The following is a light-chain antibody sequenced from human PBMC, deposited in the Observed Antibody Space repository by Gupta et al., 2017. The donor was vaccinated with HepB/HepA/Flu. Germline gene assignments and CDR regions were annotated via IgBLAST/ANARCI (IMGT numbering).Light chain of an antibody. CDR2: GNS. CDR1: SSNIGAGYD. CDR3: QSYDSSLSVV. V-gene: IGLV1-40*01. J-gene: IGLJ2*01. Sequence: QSVLTQPPSVSGAQGQRVTISCTGSSSNIGAGYDVHWYPQLPGTAPKLLIYGNSNRPSGVPDRFSGSKSGTSASLAITGLQAEDEADYYCQSYDSSLSVVFGGGTKLTVL.